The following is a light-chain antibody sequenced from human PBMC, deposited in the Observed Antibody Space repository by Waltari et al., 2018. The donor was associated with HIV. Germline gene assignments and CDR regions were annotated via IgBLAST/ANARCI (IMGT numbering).Light chain of an antibody. CDR1: HSLLYTSNNKNY. CDR2: WAS. J-gene: IGKJ5*01. CDR3: QQYYRPLLGIT. Sequence: DIVMTQSPDSLAASLGERSTINCKPRHSLLYTSNNKNYLAWYQHKPGQPPKLLMYWASTRQSGVPDRFSGSGSGTDFTLTISSLQAEDVAVYYCQQYYRPLLGITFGQGTRLEIK. V-gene: IGKV4-1*01.